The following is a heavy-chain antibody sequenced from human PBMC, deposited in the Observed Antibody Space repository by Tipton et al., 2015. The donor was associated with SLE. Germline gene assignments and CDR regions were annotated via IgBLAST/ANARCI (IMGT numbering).Heavy chain of an antibody. CDR3: ARGGGYYDSSGQGYFDY. CDR2: IIPIFGTA. V-gene: IGHV1-69*01. Sequence: QLVQSGPEVKRPGSSVKVSCKASGGTFSSYAISWVRQAPGQGLEWMGGIIPIFGTANYAQKFQGRVTITADESTSTAYMELSSLRSEDTAVYYCARGGGYYDSSGQGYFDYWGQGTLVTVSS. CDR1: GGTFSSYA. D-gene: IGHD3-22*01. J-gene: IGHJ4*02.